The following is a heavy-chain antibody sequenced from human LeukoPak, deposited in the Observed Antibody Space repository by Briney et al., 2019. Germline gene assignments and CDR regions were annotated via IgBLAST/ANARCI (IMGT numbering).Heavy chain of an antibody. D-gene: IGHD3-22*01. J-gene: IGHJ4*02. Sequence: ASVKVSCKASGYTFTSYGISWVRPAPGQGLEWMGWISAYNGNTNYAQKLQGRVTMTTDTSTSTAYMELRSLRSEDTAVYYCASRGGDYYDSSGYSLDYWGQGTLVTVSS. CDR1: GYTFTSYG. V-gene: IGHV1-18*01. CDR3: ASRGGDYYDSSGYSLDY. CDR2: ISAYNGNT.